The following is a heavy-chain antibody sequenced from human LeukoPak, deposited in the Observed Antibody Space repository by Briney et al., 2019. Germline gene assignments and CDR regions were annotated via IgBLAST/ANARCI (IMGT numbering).Heavy chain of an antibody. V-gene: IGHV1-8*03. D-gene: IGHD3-16*01. J-gene: IGHJ6*03. CDR1: GYTFTTYD. CDR2: VNPNSGDT. Sequence: ASVKVSCKASGYTFTTYDINWVRQATGQGLEWMGWVNPNSGDTGYAQKFEGRVNITRNTSISTAYMELSSLRSEDTAVYYCARAPGEHSYAKGFYYFYYYMDVWGKGTTVTVSS. CDR3: ARAPGEHSYAKGFYYFYYYMDV.